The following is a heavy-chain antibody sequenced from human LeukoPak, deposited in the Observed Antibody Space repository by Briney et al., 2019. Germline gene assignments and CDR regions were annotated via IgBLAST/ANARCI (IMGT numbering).Heavy chain of an antibody. D-gene: IGHD3-22*01. Sequence: HPGGSLRLSCAASGFTFSSYAMSWVRQAPGKGLEWVSAISGSGGSTYYADSVKGRFTISRDKSKTTLYLQMNRLRAEDTAVYYCAKLNGGYYDSSGYYYGYWGQGTLVTVSS. CDR2: ISGSGGST. V-gene: IGHV3-23*01. CDR3: AKLNGGYYDSSGYYYGY. CDR1: GFTFSSYA. J-gene: IGHJ4*02.